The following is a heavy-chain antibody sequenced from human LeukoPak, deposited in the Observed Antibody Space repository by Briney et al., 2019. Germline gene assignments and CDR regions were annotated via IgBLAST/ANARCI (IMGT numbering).Heavy chain of an antibody. CDR1: GFTLDDYA. J-gene: IGHJ4*02. CDR2: ISWNSGSI. D-gene: IGHD6-13*01. CDR3: AKDISAAAAFDY. V-gene: IGHV3-9*01. Sequence: GGSVRLFCAVSGFTLDDYAMLWVRPAPGRGLEGVAGISWNSGSIGYADSVKGRFTISRDNAKNSLYLQMNSLRAEDTALYYCAKDISAAAAFDYWGQGTLVTVSS.